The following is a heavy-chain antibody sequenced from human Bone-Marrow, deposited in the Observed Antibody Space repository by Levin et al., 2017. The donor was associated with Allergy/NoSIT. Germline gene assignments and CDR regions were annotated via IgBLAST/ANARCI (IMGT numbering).Heavy chain of an antibody. CDR1: GFTFSSYS. J-gene: IGHJ5*02. CDR2: ISSSNYI. Sequence: LGEPLKISCAASGFTFSSYSMNWVRQAPGKGLEWVSSISSSNYIYYADSVKGRFTISRDNTKNSLYLQMISLRAEDTAVYYCARHYGSGTTWGQGTLVTVSS. CDR3: ARHYGSGTT. D-gene: IGHD3-10*01. V-gene: IGHV3-21*01.